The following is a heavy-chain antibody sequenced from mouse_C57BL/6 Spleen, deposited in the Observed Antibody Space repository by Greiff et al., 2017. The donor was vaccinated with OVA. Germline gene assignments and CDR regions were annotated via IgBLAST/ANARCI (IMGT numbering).Heavy chain of an antibody. V-gene: IGHV1-59*01. J-gene: IGHJ2*01. Sequence: QVQLQQPGAELVRPGTSVKLSCKASGYTFTSYWMHWVKQRPGQGLEWIGVIDPSDSYTNYNQKFKGKATLTVDTSSSTAYMQLSSLTSEDSAVYYCARDSSGYLFDYWGQGTTLTVSS. CDR1: GYTFTSYW. D-gene: IGHD3-2*02. CDR2: IDPSDSYT. CDR3: ARDSSGYLFDY.